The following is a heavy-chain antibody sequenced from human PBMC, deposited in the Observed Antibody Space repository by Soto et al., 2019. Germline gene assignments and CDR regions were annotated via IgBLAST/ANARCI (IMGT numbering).Heavy chain of an antibody. J-gene: IGHJ6*02. CDR2: IKSDGSEN. CDR1: GFTFSFYW. Sequence: EVQLVESGGGLVQPGGSLRVTCAASGFTFSFYWMTWVRQAPGKGLEWVANIKSDGSENYYVDSVKGRFTISRDNAKNSLYLQMNSLRAEDTAVYYCARTTTVTNYYYYYGMDVWGQGTTVTVSS. V-gene: IGHV3-7*04. CDR3: ARTTTVTNYYYYYGMDV. D-gene: IGHD4-17*01.